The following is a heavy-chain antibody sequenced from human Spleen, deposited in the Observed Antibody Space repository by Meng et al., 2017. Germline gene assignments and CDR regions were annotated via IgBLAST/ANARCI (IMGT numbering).Heavy chain of an antibody. CDR2: IRSKANSYAT. V-gene: IGHV3-73*01. CDR1: GFTFSGSA. Sequence: GESLKISCAASGFTFSGSAMHWVRQASGKGLEWVGRIRSKANSYATAYAASVKGRFTISRDDSKNTAYLQMNSLKTEDTAVYYCTVAGGEAVDYWGQGTLVTVSS. D-gene: IGHD1-14*01. CDR3: TVAGGEAVDY. J-gene: IGHJ4*02.